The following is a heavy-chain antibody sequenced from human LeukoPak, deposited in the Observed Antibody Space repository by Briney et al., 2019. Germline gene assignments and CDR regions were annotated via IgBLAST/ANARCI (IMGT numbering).Heavy chain of an antibody. CDR2: IYSGGST. CDR1: GFTVSSNY. D-gene: IGHD3-10*01. Sequence: GGSLRLSCAASGFTVSSNYVSWVRQAPGKGLEWISVIYSGGSTYYGDSVKGRLTISRDSSKNTLYLQMNSLRAEDTAVYYCARHYYGSGNFYMDVWGKGTTVIVSS. V-gene: IGHV3-53*01. CDR3: ARHYYGSGNFYMDV. J-gene: IGHJ6*03.